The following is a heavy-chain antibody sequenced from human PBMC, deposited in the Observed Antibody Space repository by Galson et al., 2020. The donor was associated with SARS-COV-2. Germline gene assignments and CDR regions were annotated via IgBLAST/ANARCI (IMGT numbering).Heavy chain of an antibody. Sequence: SETLSLTCTVSGGPISSSSYYWGWIRQPPGKGLEWIGSIYYSGSTYYNPSLKSRVTISGNTSKNQFSLKLSSVTAADTAVYYCARGVEDYDFWEGQFDYWGQGTLVTVSS. V-gene: IGHV4-39*01. D-gene: IGHD3-3*01. J-gene: IGHJ4*02. CDR3: ARGVEDYDFWEGQFDY. CDR2: IYYSGST. CDR1: GGPISSSSYY.